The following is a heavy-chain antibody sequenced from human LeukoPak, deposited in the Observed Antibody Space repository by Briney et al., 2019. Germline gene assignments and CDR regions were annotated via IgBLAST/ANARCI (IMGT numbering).Heavy chain of an antibody. V-gene: IGHV3-30-3*01. CDR1: GGSIDSIY. Sequence: LSLTCAVSGGSIDSIYWCTWVRQSPGKGLEWVAVISYDGSNKYYADSVKGRFTISRDNSKNTLYLQMNSLRAEDTAVYYCARDCGGSCYSGGPPYGMDVWGQGTTVTVSS. CDR3: ARDCGGSCYSGGPPYGMDV. CDR2: ISYDGSNK. J-gene: IGHJ6*02. D-gene: IGHD2-15*01.